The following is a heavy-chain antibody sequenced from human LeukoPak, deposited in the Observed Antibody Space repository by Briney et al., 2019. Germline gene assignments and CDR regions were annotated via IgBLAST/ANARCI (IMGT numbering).Heavy chain of an antibody. CDR1: GGPIRTYQ. J-gene: IGHJ2*01. Sequence: PSETLSLTCTVSGGPIRTYQWSWIRQPPGKGLEWIGNIHYSGSANYNPSLKSRVTISVGTSKNQFSLRLSSVTAADTAVYYCARGRLKLLTFDSRRIKFWYFDLWGRGTLVTVSS. CDR2: IHYSGSA. V-gene: IGHV4-59*12. CDR3: ARGRLKLLTFDSRRIKFWYFDL. D-gene: IGHD3-22*01.